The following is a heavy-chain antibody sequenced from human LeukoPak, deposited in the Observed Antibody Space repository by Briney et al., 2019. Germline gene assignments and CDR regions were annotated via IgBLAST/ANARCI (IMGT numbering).Heavy chain of an antibody. D-gene: IGHD5-18*01. CDR1: GFTLSSYE. CDR2: ISSSGSTI. CDR3: AREDTAMVNYYYYGMDV. J-gene: IGHJ6*02. V-gene: IGHV3-48*03. Sequence: GGSLRLSRAASGFTLSSYEMNWVRQAPGKGLEWVPYISSSGSTIYYADSVKGRFTISRDNAKNSLYLQMNSLRAEDTAVYYCAREDTAMVNYYYYGMDVWGQGTTVTVSS.